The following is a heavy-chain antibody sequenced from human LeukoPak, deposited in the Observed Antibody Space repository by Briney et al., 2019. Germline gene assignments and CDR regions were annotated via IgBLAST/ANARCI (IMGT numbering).Heavy chain of an antibody. D-gene: IGHD3-10*01. Sequence: PGGSLRLSCAASGFTFSTYAMNWVRQAPGKGLEWVSTISDSGSSTYHADSVKGRFTISRDNSKNTLYLQMNSLRVEDTAVYYCARVPPERFTGAFDIWGQGTMVTVSS. CDR3: ARVPPERFTGAFDI. CDR2: ISDSGSST. J-gene: IGHJ3*02. CDR1: GFTFSTYA. V-gene: IGHV3-23*01.